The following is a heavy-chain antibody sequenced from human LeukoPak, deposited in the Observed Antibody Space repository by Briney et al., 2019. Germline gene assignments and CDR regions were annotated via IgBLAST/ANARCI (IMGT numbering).Heavy chain of an antibody. CDR3: ARDNPLGHIVVVTAQPSNGMDV. V-gene: IGHV3-30*03. CDR2: ISYDGSNK. Sequence: GGSLRLSCAASGFTFSSYGMHWVRQAPGKGLEWVAVISYDGSNKYYADSVKGRFTISRDNSKNTLYLQMNSLRAEDTAVYYCARDNPLGHIVVVTAQPSNGMDVWGQGTTVTVSS. CDR1: GFTFSSYG. J-gene: IGHJ6*02. D-gene: IGHD2-21*02.